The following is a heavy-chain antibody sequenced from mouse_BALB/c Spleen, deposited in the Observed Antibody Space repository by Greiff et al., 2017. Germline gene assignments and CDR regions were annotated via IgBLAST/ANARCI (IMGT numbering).Heavy chain of an antibody. J-gene: IGHJ1*01. CDR3: ARRPYGNYVRWYFDV. D-gene: IGHD2-10*02. V-gene: IGHV1-14*01. CDR2: INPYNDGT. CDR1: GYTFTSYV. Sequence: VQLKQSGPELVKPGASVKMSCKASGYTFTSYVMHWVKQKPGQGLEWIGYINPYNDGTKYNEKFKGKATLTSDKSSSTAYMELSSLTSEDSAVYYCARRPYGNYVRWYFDVWGAGTTVTVSS.